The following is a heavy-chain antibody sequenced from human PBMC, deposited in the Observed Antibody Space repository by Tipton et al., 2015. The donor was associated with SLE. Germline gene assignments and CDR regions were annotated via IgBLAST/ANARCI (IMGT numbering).Heavy chain of an antibody. CDR3: AKDRVAVGYCRNTRCTRGLFET. Sequence: QSGPEVKKPGASVKVSCETSGYTFTKYYIHWVRRAPGQGFEWMGIINPRSGATTYAQEFQGRVNMTEDTSTTTVYMELSSLRFDDTAEYFCAKDRVAVGYCRNTRCTRGLFETWGQGTTVTVSS. D-gene: IGHD2-2*01. J-gene: IGHJ3*02. CDR2: INPRSGAT. V-gene: IGHV1-46*01. CDR1: GYTFTKYY.